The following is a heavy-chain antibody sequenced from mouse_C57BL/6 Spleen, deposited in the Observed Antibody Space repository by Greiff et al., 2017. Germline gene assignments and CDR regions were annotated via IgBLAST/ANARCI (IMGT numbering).Heavy chain of an antibody. CDR2: IHPNSGST. Sequence: QVQLQQPGAELVKPGASVKLSCKASGYTFTSYWMHWVKQRPGQGLEWIGMIHPNSGSTNYNEKFKSKATLTVDKSSSTAYMQLSSLTSEDSAVYYWARRGYITTVVAGDAMDYWGQGTSVTVSS. CDR1: GYTFTSYW. J-gene: IGHJ4*01. V-gene: IGHV1-64*01. CDR3: ARRGYITTVVAGDAMDY. D-gene: IGHD1-1*01.